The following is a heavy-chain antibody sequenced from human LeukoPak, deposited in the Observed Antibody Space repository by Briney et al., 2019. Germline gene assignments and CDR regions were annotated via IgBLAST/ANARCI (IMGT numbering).Heavy chain of an antibody. Sequence: SQTLSLTCTVSGGSISTGGYYWSWIRQHPGRGLEWIGYIYYTGSAYYNSSLESRVTISVDTSRNQFSLKLSSVTAADTAVYYCARAYDNSNNYYFDAFDIWGQGTMVTVSS. CDR2: IYYTGSA. J-gene: IGHJ3*02. D-gene: IGHD3-22*01. CDR3: ARAYDNSNNYYFDAFDI. CDR1: GGSISTGGYY. V-gene: IGHV4-31*03.